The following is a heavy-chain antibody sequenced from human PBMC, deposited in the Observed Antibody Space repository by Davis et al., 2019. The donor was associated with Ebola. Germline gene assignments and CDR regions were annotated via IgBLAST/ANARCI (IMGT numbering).Heavy chain of an antibody. Sequence: MPSETLSLTCTVSGGSISSGDYYWSWIRQPPGKGLEWIGYIYYSGSTYYNPSLKSRVTISVDTSKNQFSLKLRSVTAADTAVYYCARRAGFQYFYGMDVWGKGTTVTVSS. CDR3: ARRAGFQYFYGMDV. CDR2: IYYSGST. CDR1: GGSISSGDYY. D-gene: IGHD3-10*01. J-gene: IGHJ6*04. V-gene: IGHV4-30-4*01.